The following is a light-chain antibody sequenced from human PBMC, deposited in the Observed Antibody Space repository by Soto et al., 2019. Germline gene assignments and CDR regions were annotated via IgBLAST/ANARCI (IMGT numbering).Light chain of an antibody. Sequence: EAVLTQSPATLSLSPGERATLSCRASQSVSSYLAWYQQKPGQAPRLLIYDASNRATGIPARFSGSGSGTDFTLTISSLEPADFAVYYCQHYDSARWTFGLGTKADI. CDR2: DAS. CDR1: QSVSSY. CDR3: QHYDSARWT. J-gene: IGKJ1*01. V-gene: IGKV3-11*01.